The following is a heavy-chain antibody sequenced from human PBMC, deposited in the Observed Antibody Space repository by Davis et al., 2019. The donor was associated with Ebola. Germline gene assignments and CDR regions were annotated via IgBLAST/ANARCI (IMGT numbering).Heavy chain of an antibody. CDR1: GFTVSSNY. J-gene: IGHJ6*02. CDR3: ATGDYYYYGMDV. Sequence: GGSLRLSCAASGFTVSSNYMSWVRQAPGKGLEWVSVIYSGGSTYYADSVKGRFTISRDNSKNTLYLQMNSLRAEDTAVYYCATGDYYYYGMDVWGQGTTVTVSS. CDR2: IYSGGST. V-gene: IGHV3-53*01.